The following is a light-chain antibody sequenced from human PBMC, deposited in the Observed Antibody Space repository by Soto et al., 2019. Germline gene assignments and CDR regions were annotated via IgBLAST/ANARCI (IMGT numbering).Light chain of an antibody. V-gene: IGLV1-44*01. CDR3: ATWDDSLNGPNFV. Sequence: QSVLTQPPSASGTPGQRVTISCSGRSSDIGSNNVNWYQHLSGTAPKLLIYSNNQRPSGVPERFSGSKSGTSASLAISGLQSEDEAAYYCATWDDSLNGPNFVFGTGTKLTVL. J-gene: IGLJ1*01. CDR2: SNN. CDR1: SSDIGSNN.